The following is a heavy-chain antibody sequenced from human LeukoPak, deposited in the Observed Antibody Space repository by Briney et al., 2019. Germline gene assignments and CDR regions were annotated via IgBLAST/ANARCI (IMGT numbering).Heavy chain of an antibody. CDR3: ARDRVVGAYYYYYYMDV. CDR2: IKQDGSEK. CDR1: GFTFSSYW. D-gene: IGHD1-26*01. J-gene: IGHJ6*03. Sequence: GGSLRLSCAASGFTFSSYWMSWVRQAPGKGLEWVANIKQDGSEKYYVDSVKGRFTISRDNAKNSLYLQMNSLRAEDTAVYYCARDRVVGAYYYYYYMDVWGKGTTVTISS. V-gene: IGHV3-7*01.